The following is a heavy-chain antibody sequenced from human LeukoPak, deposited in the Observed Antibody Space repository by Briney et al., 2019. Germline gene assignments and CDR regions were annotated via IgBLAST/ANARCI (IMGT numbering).Heavy chain of an antibody. CDR2: IWYDGSNK. V-gene: IGHV3-33*03. CDR3: ARASSLSQRAFDI. CDR1: GFTFSSYG. Sequence: GRSLRLSCAASGFTFSSYGMHWVRQAPGKGLEWVAVIWYDGSNKYYGDSVKGRFTISRDNAKNSLYLQMNSLRAEDTALYYCARASSLSQRAFDIWGQGTMVTVSS. D-gene: IGHD1-26*01. J-gene: IGHJ3*02.